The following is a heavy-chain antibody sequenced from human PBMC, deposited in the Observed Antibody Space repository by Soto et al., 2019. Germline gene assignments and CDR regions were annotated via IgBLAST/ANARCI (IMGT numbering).Heavy chain of an antibody. D-gene: IGHD2-15*01. CDR1: GGSISSYY. J-gene: IGHJ3*02. V-gene: IGHV4-59*01. CDR2: IYYSGST. Sequence: SETLSLTCTVSGGSISSYYWSWIRQPPGKGLEWIGYIYYSGSTNYNPSLKSRVTISVDTSKNQFSLKLSSVTAADTAVYYCARVGQYCSGGSCYDAFDIWGQGTMVTVSS. CDR3: ARVGQYCSGGSCYDAFDI.